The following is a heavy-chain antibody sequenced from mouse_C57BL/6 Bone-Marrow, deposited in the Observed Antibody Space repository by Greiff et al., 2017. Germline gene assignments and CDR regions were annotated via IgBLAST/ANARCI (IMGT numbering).Heavy chain of an antibody. D-gene: IGHD1-1*01. Sequence: VQLQQSGAELVRPGTSVKVSCKASGYAFTNYLIEWVKQRPGQGLEWIGVINPGSGGTNYNEKFKGKATLTADKSSSTAYMQLSSLTSEDAAVXFCARCYCGKRAMDYWGQGTSVTVSA. CDR3: ARCYCGKRAMDY. CDR2: INPGSGGT. CDR1: GYAFTNYL. V-gene: IGHV1-54*01. J-gene: IGHJ4*01.